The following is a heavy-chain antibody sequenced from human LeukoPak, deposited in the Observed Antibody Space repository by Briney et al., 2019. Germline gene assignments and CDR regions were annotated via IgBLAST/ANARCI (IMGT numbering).Heavy chain of an antibody. CDR1: GYTFTGYY. Sequence: ASVKVSCKASGYTFTGYYMHWVRQAPGQGLEWMGRINPNSGGTNYAQKFQGRVTMTRDTSISTAYMELSRLRSDDTAVNYCARDLFDYYYDSSGYLNYCGQGTLVTVSS. CDR3: ARDLFDYYYDSSGYLNY. V-gene: IGHV1-2*06. J-gene: IGHJ4*02. D-gene: IGHD3-22*01. CDR2: INPNSGGT.